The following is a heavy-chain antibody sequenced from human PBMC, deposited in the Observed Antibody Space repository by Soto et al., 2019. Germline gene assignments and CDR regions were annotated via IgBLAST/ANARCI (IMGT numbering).Heavy chain of an antibody. V-gene: IGHV4-39*01. J-gene: IGHJ4*02. CDR3: ARRRIVVTTNFDY. Sequence: QLQLQESGPGLVKPSETLSLTCNVSGASSSISSNSGAWIRQPPGKGLEWIGHIFHTGSTYYNPSLKSRVTISVDTSKNQFSLKLSSVTATDTAVYYCARRRIVVTTNFDYWGQGTLVTVSS. CDR1: GASSSISSNS. CDR2: IFHTGST. D-gene: IGHD1-26*01.